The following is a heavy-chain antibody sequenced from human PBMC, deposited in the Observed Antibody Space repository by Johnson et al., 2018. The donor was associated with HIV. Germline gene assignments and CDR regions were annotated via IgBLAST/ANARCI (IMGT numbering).Heavy chain of an antibody. J-gene: IGHJ3*02. CDR2: IGSRGTII. D-gene: IGHD4-23*01. CDR1: GFTVSSNY. V-gene: IGHV3-48*01. Sequence: VQLVESGGALVQPGGSLRLSCAASGFTVSSNYMSWVRQAPGKGLEWVSYIGSRGTIIYYVDSVKGRFTISRDNSKNTLYLQMNSLRAEDTAVYDCAKESYTGGLDIWGQGTMVTVSS. CDR3: AKESYTGGLDI.